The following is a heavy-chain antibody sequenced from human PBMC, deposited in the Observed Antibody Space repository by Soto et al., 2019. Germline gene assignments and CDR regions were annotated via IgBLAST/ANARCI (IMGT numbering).Heavy chain of an antibody. Sequence: QVQLVQSGAEVKKPGSSVKVSCKTSGGSFSSYAITWVRQAPGQGLEWMGGIIPIFGTANYAQKFQGRVTINADESTSPAYVELSSLRSEDTAAYYWARTTADYGSLSRSVKAPYGGYAGMDVWGQGTTVTVSS. CDR2: IIPIFGTA. J-gene: IGHJ6*02. D-gene: IGHD3-3*01. V-gene: IGHV1-69*01. CDR3: ARTTADYGSLSRSVKAPYGGYAGMDV. CDR1: GGSFSSYA.